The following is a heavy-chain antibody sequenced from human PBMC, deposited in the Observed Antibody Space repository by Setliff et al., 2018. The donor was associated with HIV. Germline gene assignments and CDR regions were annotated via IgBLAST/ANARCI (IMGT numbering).Heavy chain of an antibody. Sequence: PGGSLRLSCAASGFSFGSYWMSWVRQAPGKGLEWVANVKQDGREKYYVDSVKGRFTVSRDNTRNSLSLQLNSLQAEDTAIYYCARTRALTSRSHTLFHALDVWGRGTPVTVSS. V-gene: IGHV3-7*01. CDR2: VKQDGREK. CDR1: GFSFGSYW. CDR3: ARTRALTSRSHTLFHALDV. J-gene: IGHJ6*02. D-gene: IGHD3-10*01.